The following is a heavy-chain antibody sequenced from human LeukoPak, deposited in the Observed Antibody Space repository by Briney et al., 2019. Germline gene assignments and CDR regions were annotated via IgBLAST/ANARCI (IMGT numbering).Heavy chain of an antibody. CDR1: GDSVSSNIAG. J-gene: IGHJ5*02. CDR2: TYNRSRWYI. Sequence: SQTLSLTCAISGDSVSSNIAGWSWIRQSPSRGLEWLGRTYNRSRWYIDYAVSVGSRITINADTSKNQFSLQLNSVTPEDTAVYYCARGGLVGSDRGWFGPWGQGTLVTVSS. V-gene: IGHV6-1*01. D-gene: IGHD2-15*01. CDR3: ARGGLVGSDRGWFGP.